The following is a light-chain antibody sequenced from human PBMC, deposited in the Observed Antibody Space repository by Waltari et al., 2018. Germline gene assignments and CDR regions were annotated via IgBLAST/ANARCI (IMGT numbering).Light chain of an antibody. V-gene: IGLV2-14*01. CDR2: DVS. J-gene: IGLJ2*01. CDR3: SSYTSSSVV. Sequence: QSALTQPASVSGSPGQSITIPRTGTSSDVGGYKYVSWYQQHPGKAPKLMIYDVSNRPSGVSNRFSGSKSGNTASLTISGLQAEDEADYYCSSYTSSSVVFGGGTKLTVL. CDR1: SSDVGGYKY.